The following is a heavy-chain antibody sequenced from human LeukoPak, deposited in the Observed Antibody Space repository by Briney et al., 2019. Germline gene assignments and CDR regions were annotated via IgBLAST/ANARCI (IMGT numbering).Heavy chain of an antibody. Sequence: GGSLRLSCAASGFTFSTHDVNWVRQAPGKGLEWVSFINSRSSTIYYADSVKGRFTISRDNAKNSLYLQMNSLRAEDTAVYYCARDRRSSSSASGDYWGQGTLVTVSS. CDR2: INSRSSTI. D-gene: IGHD6-6*01. CDR1: GFTFSTHD. J-gene: IGHJ4*02. CDR3: ARDRRSSSSASGDY. V-gene: IGHV3-48*04.